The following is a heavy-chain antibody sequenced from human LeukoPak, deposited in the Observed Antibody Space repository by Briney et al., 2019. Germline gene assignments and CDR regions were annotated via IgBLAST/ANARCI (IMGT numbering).Heavy chain of an antibody. J-gene: IGHJ4*02. Sequence: ASVKVSCKASGYTFTGCYMHWVRQAPGQGLEWMGWINPNSGGTNYAQKFQGRVTMTRDTSISTAYLQWSSLKASDTAMYYCARRAGGSYWYFDYWGQGTLVTVSS. V-gene: IGHV1-2*02. CDR3: ARRAGGSYWYFDY. CDR1: GYTFTGCY. D-gene: IGHD1-26*01. CDR2: INPNSGGT.